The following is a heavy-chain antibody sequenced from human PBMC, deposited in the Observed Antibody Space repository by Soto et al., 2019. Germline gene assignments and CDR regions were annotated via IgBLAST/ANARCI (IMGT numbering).Heavy chain of an antibody. D-gene: IGHD3-10*01. CDR1: GYTFTGHY. Sequence: ASVKVSCKASGYTFTGHYMHWVRQAPGQGLEWMKWINPNNGNTKYAQKHQGRVTMTTDTSTSTAYMELRSLRSDDTAVYYCARGVGSGSYYNQYNWFDPWGQGTLVTVSS. CDR2: INPNNGNT. CDR3: ARGVGSGSYYNQYNWFDP. J-gene: IGHJ5*02. V-gene: IGHV1-18*04.